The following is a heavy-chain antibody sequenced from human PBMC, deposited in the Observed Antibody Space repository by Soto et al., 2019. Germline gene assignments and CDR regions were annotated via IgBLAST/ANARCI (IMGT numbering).Heavy chain of an antibody. Sequence: PGESLKISCKGSGYSFTSYWIGWVRQMPGKGLEWMGIIYPGDSDTRYSPSFQGQVTISADKSISTAYLQWSSLKASDTAMYYYARRAAGYCSGGSCYSSSYYYYYMDVWGKGTTVTVSS. CDR2: IYPGDSDT. CDR1: GYSFTSYW. V-gene: IGHV5-51*01. J-gene: IGHJ6*03. CDR3: ARRAAGYCSGGSCYSSSYYYYYMDV. D-gene: IGHD2-15*01.